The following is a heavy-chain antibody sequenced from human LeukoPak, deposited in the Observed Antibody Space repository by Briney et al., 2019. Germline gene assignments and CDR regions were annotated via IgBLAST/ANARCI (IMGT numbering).Heavy chain of an antibody. V-gene: IGHV4-61*01. CDR1: GGSVSSGSYY. J-gene: IGHJ4*02. CDR3: ARVTGVGGIDY. D-gene: IGHD3-16*01. CDR2: IYYSGST. Sequence: PSETLSLTCTVSGGSVSSGSYYWSWIRQPPGTGLEWIGYIYYSGSTNYNPSLKSRVTISVDTSKNQFSLKLSSVTAADTAVYYCARVTGVGGIDYWGQGALVTVSS.